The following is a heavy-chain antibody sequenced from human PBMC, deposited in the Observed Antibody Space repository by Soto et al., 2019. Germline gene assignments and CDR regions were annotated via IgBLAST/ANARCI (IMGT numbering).Heavy chain of an antibody. D-gene: IGHD2-15*01. CDR2: IWYDGSNK. V-gene: IGHV3-33*01. Sequence: QVQLVESGGGVVQPGRSLRLSCAASGFTFSSYGMHWVRQAPGKGLEWVAVIWYDGSNKYYADSVKGRFTISRDNSKNTLYLQMNSLRAEDTAVYYCARDTRQPNCSGSSCYVIVGWFDPWGQGTLVTVSS. CDR3: ARDTRQPNCSGSSCYVIVGWFDP. J-gene: IGHJ5*02. CDR1: GFTFSSYG.